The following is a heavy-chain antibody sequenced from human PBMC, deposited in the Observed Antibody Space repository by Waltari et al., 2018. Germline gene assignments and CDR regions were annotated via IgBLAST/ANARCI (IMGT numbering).Heavy chain of an antibody. CDR1: GYTFTSYD. CDR2: MNPNSGNT. CDR3: ATTLSWNYDYVWGGGY. D-gene: IGHD3-16*01. V-gene: IGHV1-8*01. Sequence: QVQLVQSGAEVKKPGASVKVSCKASGYTFTSYDINWVRQATGQGLEWMGWMNPNSGNTGYAQKFQGRVTMTRNTSISTAYMELSSLRSEDTAVYYCATTLSWNYDYVWGGGYWGQGTLVTVSS. J-gene: IGHJ4*02.